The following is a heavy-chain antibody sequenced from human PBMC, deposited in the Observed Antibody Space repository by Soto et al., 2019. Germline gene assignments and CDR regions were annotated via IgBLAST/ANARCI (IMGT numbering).Heavy chain of an antibody. J-gene: IGHJ6*02. D-gene: IGHD1-7*01. Sequence: SETLSLTCTVSGGSISSYYWSWIRQPAGKGLEWIGRIYTSGSTNYNPSLKSRVTMSVDTSKNQFSLKLSSVTAADTAVYYCATHGYIWNYISSSYGMDVRAPATTVTISS. CDR3: ATHGYIWNYISSSYGMDV. CDR2: IYTSGST. CDR1: GGSISSYY. V-gene: IGHV4-4*07.